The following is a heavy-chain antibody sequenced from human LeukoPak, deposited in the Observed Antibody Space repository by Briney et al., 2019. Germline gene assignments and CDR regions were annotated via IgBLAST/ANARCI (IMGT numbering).Heavy chain of an antibody. V-gene: IGHV3-23*01. CDR1: GFTFSSYA. D-gene: IGHD3-22*01. Sequence: GGSLRLSCAASGFTFSSYAMSWVRQAPGKGLEWVSAVSGSGGSTYYADSVKGRFTISRDNSKNTLYLQMNSLRAEDTAVYYCAKDHYYDSSGYCFDYWGQGTLVTVSS. CDR3: AKDHYYDSSGYCFDY. CDR2: VSGSGGST. J-gene: IGHJ4*02.